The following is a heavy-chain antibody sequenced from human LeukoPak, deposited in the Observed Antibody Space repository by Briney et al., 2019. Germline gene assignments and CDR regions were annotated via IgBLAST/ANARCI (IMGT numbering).Heavy chain of an antibody. CDR1: GFTFSSYS. D-gene: IGHD4-23*01. Sequence: GGSLRLSCAASGFTFSSYSMNWVRQAPGKGLEWVSSISSSSSYIYYADSVKGRFTISRDNAKNSLYLQMNSLRAEDTAVYYCARDPASYTVVTPWGQGTLVTVSS. CDR3: ARDPASYTVVTP. J-gene: IGHJ5*02. V-gene: IGHV3-21*01. CDR2: ISSSSSYI.